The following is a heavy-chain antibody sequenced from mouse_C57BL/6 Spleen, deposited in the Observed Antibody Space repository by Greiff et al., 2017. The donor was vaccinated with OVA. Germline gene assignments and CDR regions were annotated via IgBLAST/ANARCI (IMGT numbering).Heavy chain of an antibody. CDR1: GYTFTSYW. CDR2: IHPSDSDT. Sequence: VQLQQPGAELVKPGASVKVSCKASGYTFTSYWMHWVKQRPGQGLEWIGRIHPSDSDTNYNQKFKGKATLTVDKSSSTAYMQLSSLTSEDSAVYYCAKEAYYSNLAWFAYWGQGTLVTVSA. V-gene: IGHV1-74*01. D-gene: IGHD2-5*01. J-gene: IGHJ3*01. CDR3: AKEAYYSNLAWFAY.